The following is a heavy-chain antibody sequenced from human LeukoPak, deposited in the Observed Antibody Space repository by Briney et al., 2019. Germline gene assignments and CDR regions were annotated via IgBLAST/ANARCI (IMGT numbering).Heavy chain of an antibody. CDR1: GFTFNSYW. Sequence: PGGSLRLSCAASGFTFNSYWMHWVRQAPGKGLVWVSRIDEDEKTIDYADSAKGRFTISRDNAKDTLYLQMSSLRDEDTAVYYCVSDLCGGDDQWGRGTLVTVSS. CDR2: IDEDEKTI. V-gene: IGHV3-74*01. D-gene: IGHD3-3*01. J-gene: IGHJ5*02. CDR3: VSDLCGGDDQ.